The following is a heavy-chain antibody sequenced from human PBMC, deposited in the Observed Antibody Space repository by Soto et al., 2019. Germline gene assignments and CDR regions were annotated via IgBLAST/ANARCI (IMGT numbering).Heavy chain of an antibody. J-gene: IGHJ6*02. D-gene: IGHD3-9*01. CDR2: IYYSGST. CDR1: GGSISSGDYY. CDR3: ARDHYVYDILTGYGYYYGMDV. Sequence: SETLSLTCTVSGGSISSGDYYWSWIRQPPGKGLEWIGYIYYSGSTYYNPSLKSRATISVDTSKNQFSLKLSSVTAADTAVYYCARDHYVYDILTGYGYYYGMDVWGQGTTVTVSS. V-gene: IGHV4-30-4*01.